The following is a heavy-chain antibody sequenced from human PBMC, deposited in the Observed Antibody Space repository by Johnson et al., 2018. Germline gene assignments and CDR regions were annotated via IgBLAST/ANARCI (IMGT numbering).Heavy chain of an antibody. CDR1: GFTFTSSA. Sequence: QLVESGPEVKKPGTSVKVSCKASGFTFTSSAVQWVRQARGQRLEWIGWIVVGSGNTHSATKFQERVTITRDMSTSKAYMELSRLRSEDTAVYCCAAERLYYYDSRCYSVWGQGTTVTVSS. CDR2: IVVGSGNT. V-gene: IGHV1-58*01. J-gene: IGHJ6*02. CDR3: AAERLYYYDSRCYSV. D-gene: IGHD3-22*01.